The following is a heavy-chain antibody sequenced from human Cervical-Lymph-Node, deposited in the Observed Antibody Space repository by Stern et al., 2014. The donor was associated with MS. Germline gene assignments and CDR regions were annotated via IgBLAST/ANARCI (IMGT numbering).Heavy chain of an antibody. CDR1: GYTLTDLS. V-gene: IGHV1-24*01. J-gene: IGHJ6*02. CDR2: FDPEDGET. D-gene: IGHD3-3*01. CDR3: ATDRDDFRSGYSAPTKGYGLDV. Sequence: QVQLLESGAEVKKPGASVKVSCTVSGYTLTDLSMHWVRQAPGKGLEWMGGFDPEDGETIYAQKFQGRVTMTEDTSTDTAYMELSSLRSEDTAVYYCATDRDDFRSGYSAPTKGYGLDVWGQGTTVTVTS.